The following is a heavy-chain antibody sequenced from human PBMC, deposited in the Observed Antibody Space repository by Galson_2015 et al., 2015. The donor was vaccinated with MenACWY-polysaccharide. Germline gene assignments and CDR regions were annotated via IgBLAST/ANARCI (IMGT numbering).Heavy chain of an antibody. CDR2: MNPNSGNT. D-gene: IGHD3-22*01. CDR1: GYTFTSYD. Sequence: SVKVSCKASGYTFTSYDINWVRQATGQGLEWMGWMNPNSGNTGYAQKFQGRVTMTRNTSISTAYMELSSLRSEDTAVYYCARVPAAPWARHIYYYDSSGYPDYWGQGTLVTVSS. J-gene: IGHJ4*02. V-gene: IGHV1-8*01. CDR3: ARVPAAPWARHIYYYDSSGYPDY.